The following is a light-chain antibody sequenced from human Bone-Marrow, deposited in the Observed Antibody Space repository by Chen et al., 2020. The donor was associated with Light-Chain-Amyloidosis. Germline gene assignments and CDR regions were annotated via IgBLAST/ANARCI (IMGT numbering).Light chain of an antibody. CDR2: QDS. Sequence: YDLTQPPAVSVSPGQTATISCSGDALGSKYVHWYQHKAGHSPVVVIYQDSKRPSGIPERFSGSNPGNTATLTISGTQPIDEADYYCQAWDSATVEVFGTGTTVTVL. CDR1: ALGSKY. J-gene: IGLJ1*01. CDR3: QAWDSATVEV. V-gene: IGLV3-1*01.